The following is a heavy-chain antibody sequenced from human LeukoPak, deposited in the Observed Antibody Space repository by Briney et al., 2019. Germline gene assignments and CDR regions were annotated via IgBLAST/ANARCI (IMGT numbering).Heavy chain of an antibody. Sequence: PGGTLRLSCAASGFTFSSYAMSWVRQAPGNELKWGSAINGSGGSTYYADPVKGRFTVSGDNSKNTLYLQMNSLRAEDTAVYYCAKAGGGYCSSTSCERHPFDYWGQGTLVTVSS. CDR3: AKAGGGYCSSTSCERHPFDY. V-gene: IGHV3-23*01. D-gene: IGHD2-2*01. CDR2: INGSGGST. J-gene: IGHJ4*02. CDR1: GFTFSSYA.